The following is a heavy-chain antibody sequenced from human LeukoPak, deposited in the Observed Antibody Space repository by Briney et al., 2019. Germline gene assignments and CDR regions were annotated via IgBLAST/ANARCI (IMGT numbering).Heavy chain of an antibody. V-gene: IGHV3-15*01. CDR2: IKSKTGGGTT. J-gene: IGHJ4*02. Sequence: GGSLRLSCAASGFTFSNAWMSWVRQAPGKGLEWVGRIKSKTGGGTTDYAAPVKGRFTISRDDSKHTLYLQMNSLKTEDTAVYYCTTEYDSSGYVHDYWGQGTLVTVSS. CDR1: GFTFSNAW. CDR3: TTEYDSSGYVHDY. D-gene: IGHD3-22*01.